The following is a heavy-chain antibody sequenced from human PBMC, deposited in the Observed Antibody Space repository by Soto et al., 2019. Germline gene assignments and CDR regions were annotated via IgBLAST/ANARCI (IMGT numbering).Heavy chain of an antibody. D-gene: IGHD3-22*01. CDR3: ARADYYHLSGYHLDF. Sequence: ASVKVSCKASGYTFTNFYIHWVRQAPGQGLEWVGMITPNGGSTTYAQKFLGRVAMARVTSTSTVYMELSSLRSEDTAVYYCARADYYHLSGYHLDFWGQGTLVTLSS. J-gene: IGHJ4*02. CDR1: GYTFTNFY. V-gene: IGHV1-46*01. CDR2: ITPNGGST.